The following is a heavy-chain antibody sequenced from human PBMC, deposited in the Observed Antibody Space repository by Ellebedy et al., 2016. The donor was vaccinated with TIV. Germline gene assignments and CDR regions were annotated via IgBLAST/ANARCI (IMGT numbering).Heavy chain of an antibody. Sequence: PGGSLRLSCAASGFTFSSYWMHWVRQAPGKGLVWVSRINSDGSSTSYADSVKGRFTISRDNAKNTLYLQMKSLRAEDTAVYYCASGSSIAAPSGGWGQGTLVTVSS. V-gene: IGHV3-74*01. D-gene: IGHD6-6*01. CDR1: GFTFSSYW. CDR3: ASGSSIAAPSGG. J-gene: IGHJ4*02. CDR2: INSDGSST.